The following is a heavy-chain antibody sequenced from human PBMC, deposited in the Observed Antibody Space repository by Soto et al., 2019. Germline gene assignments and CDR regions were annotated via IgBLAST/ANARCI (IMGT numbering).Heavy chain of an antibody. CDR2: INHSGST. V-gene: IGHV4-34*01. CDR1: GGSFSGYY. Sequence: ASETLSLTCAVYGGSFSGYYWSWIRQPPGKGLEWIGEINHSGSTNYNPSLKSRVTISVDTSKNQFSLKLSSVTAADTAVYYCARDYGDYYSGYDFKSGGQGTLVTVSS. D-gene: IGHD5-12*01. J-gene: IGHJ4*02. CDR3: ARDYGDYYSGYDFKS.